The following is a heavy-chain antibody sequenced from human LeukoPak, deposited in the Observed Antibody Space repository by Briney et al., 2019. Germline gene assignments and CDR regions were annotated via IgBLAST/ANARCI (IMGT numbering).Heavy chain of an antibody. CDR3: AGSGGFTSPQNY. D-gene: IGHD3-16*01. CDR2: ISYTGGT. V-gene: IGHV4-59*11. Sequence: GSLRLSCAASGLTLSSHWMSWIRQPPGKGLEWIGCISYTGGTNYTPSLKSRVTISLDTSKNQFSLKLNSVTAADTALYYCAGSGGFTSPQNYWGQGTLVTV. J-gene: IGHJ4*02. CDR1: GLTLSSHW.